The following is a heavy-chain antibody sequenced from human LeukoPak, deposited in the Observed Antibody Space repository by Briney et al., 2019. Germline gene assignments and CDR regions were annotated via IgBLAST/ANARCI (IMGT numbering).Heavy chain of an antibody. J-gene: IGHJ4*02. V-gene: IGHV1-18*01. CDR2: ISAYNGNT. CDR1: GYTFSNYA. CDR3: ARAWGEDIAARPYYFDY. D-gene: IGHD6-6*01. Sequence: ASVKVSCKASGYTFSNYAISWVRQAPGQGLEGMGWISAYNGNTNYAPKLQGRVTMTTDTSTSAAYMELRSLRYDDTAVYYCARAWGEDIAARPYYFDYWGQGSLVTVSS.